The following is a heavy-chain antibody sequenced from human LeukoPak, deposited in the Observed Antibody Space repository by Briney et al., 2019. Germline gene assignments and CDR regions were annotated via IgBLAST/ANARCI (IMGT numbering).Heavy chain of an antibody. Sequence: SETLSLTCAVYGGSFSGYYWSWIRQPPGKGLEWIGEINHSGSTNYNPSLKSRVTISVDTSKNQFSLKLSSVTAADTAVYYCARGLSPAYSSGWYYFDYWGQGTLVTVSS. CDR1: GGSFSGYY. J-gene: IGHJ4*02. CDR2: INHSGST. CDR3: ARGLSPAYSSGWYYFDY. V-gene: IGHV4-34*01. D-gene: IGHD6-19*01.